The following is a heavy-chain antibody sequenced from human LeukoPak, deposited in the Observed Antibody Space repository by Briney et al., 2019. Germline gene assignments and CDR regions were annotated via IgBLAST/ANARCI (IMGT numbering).Heavy chain of an antibody. D-gene: IGHD2-2*01. CDR1: GVSITSGGYS. Sequence: SETLSLTCAVSGVSITSGGYSWSWIRQPPGKGLEWIGYISHSGSTYYNPSLKSRVTISVDRSKNQFSLKLSSVTAADTAVYYCARGGASLGYCSTTSCYEIDYWGQGTLVTVSS. V-gene: IGHV4-30-2*01. J-gene: IGHJ4*02. CDR2: ISHSGST. CDR3: ARGGASLGYCSTTSCYEIDY.